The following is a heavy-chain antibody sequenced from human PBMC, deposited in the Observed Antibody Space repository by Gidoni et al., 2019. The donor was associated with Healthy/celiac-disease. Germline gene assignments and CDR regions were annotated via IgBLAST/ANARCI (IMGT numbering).Heavy chain of an antibody. CDR3: AKDLGAAAGTIFNLDY. CDR1: GFTFSSYA. V-gene: IGHV3-23*01. D-gene: IGHD6-13*01. CDR2: ISGSGGST. J-gene: IGHJ4*02. Sequence: EVQLLESGGGLVRPGGSLRLSCAASGFTFSSYAMSWVRQAPGKGLEWVSAISGSGGSTYYADSVKGRFTISRDNSKNTLYLQMNSLRAEDTAVYYCAKDLGAAAGTIFNLDYWGQGTLVTVSS.